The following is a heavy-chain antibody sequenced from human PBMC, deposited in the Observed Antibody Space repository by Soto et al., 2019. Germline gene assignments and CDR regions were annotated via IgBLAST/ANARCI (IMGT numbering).Heavy chain of an antibody. V-gene: IGHV3-7*01. CDR3: AREAYYDFWSGYYYWLGHDAFDI. D-gene: IGHD3-3*01. CDR1: GFTFSSYW. Sequence: EVQLVESGGGLVQPGGSLRLSCAASGFTFSSYWMSWVRQAPGKGLEWVANIKQDGSEKYYVDSVKGRFTISRDNAKNSLYLQMNSLRAEDTAVYYCAREAYYDFWSGYYYWLGHDAFDIWGQGTMVTVSS. J-gene: IGHJ3*02. CDR2: IKQDGSEK.